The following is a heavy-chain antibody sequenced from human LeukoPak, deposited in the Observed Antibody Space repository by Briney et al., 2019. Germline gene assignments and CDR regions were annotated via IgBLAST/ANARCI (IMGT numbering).Heavy chain of an antibody. V-gene: IGHV1-8*01. Sequence: ASVKVSCKASGYTFTTYDMSWVRQATGQGLEWMGWMNPDSGDTGYAQKFQGRVTMTRDTSISTAYMELSSLRSEDTAVYYCAREGYSDIVVVPASTYWGQGTLVTVSS. CDR3: AREGYSDIVVVPASTY. J-gene: IGHJ4*02. CDR1: GYTFTTYD. D-gene: IGHD2-2*01. CDR2: MNPDSGDT.